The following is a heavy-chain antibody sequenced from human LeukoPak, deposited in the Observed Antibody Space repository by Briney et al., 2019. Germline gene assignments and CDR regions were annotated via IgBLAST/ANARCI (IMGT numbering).Heavy chain of an antibody. CDR1: GESFSGYH. CDR2: KHQSEST. Sequence: KPSETLSLTCAVYGESFSGYHWSWIRHPPGKGRKWSGEKHQSESTNYNPSLKRRVTISVDTTKNQFSLKLSSVTAADTAVYYCARGLAGGFGELFYWGQGTLVTVSS. CDR3: ARGLAGGFGELFY. V-gene: IGHV4-34*01. D-gene: IGHD3-10*01. J-gene: IGHJ4*02.